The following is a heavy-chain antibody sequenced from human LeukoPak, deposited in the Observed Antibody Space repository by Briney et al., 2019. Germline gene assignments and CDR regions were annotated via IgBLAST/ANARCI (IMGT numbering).Heavy chain of an antibody. J-gene: IGHJ4*02. CDR3: AIGGDSTTSCYRCFDY. D-gene: IGHD2-2*02. CDR1: GYRFTSYW. CDR2: IYPVDSDT. V-gene: IGHV5-51*01. Sequence: GESLKLSCKGSGYRFTSYWIGWVRQMPGKGLECMGLIYPVDSDTRYSPSFQGQVTISADKSISTAYLQWSSLKASDTAMYYCAIGGDSTTSCYRCFDYWGQGTLVTVSS.